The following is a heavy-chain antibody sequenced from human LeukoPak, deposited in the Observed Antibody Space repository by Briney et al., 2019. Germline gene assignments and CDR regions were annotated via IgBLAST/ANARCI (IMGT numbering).Heavy chain of an antibody. CDR2: IYYSQST. J-gene: IGHJ5*02. D-gene: IGHD6-13*01. CDR3: ARHIKGYSSSWYWFDP. V-gene: IGHV4-39*01. CDR1: TRSLSSSSYY. Sequence: PSETLSLTCAVSTRSLSSSSYYWGWIRQPPGRGLEGIGSIYYSQSTYYNPSLKSRVTISVDTSKNQFSLKLSSVTAADTAVYYCARHIKGYSSSWYWFDPWGQGTLVTVSS.